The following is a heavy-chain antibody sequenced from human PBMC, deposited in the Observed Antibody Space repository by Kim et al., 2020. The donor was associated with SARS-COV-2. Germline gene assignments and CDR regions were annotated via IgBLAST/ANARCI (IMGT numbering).Heavy chain of an antibody. CDR1: GGSISSGGYY. J-gene: IGHJ5*02. D-gene: IGHD3-3*01. V-gene: IGHV4-31*03. CDR2: IYYSGST. CDR3: ARVLGAITIFGVVIVNWSDP. Sequence: SETLSLTCTVSGGSISSGGYYWSWIRQHPGKGLEWIGYIYYSGSTYYNPSLKSRVTISVDTSKNQFSLKLSSVTAADTAVYYCARVLGAITIFGVVIVNWSDPGGEGPL.